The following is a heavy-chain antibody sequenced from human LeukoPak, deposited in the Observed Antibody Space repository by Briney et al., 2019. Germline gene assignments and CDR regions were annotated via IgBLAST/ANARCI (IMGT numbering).Heavy chain of an antibody. CDR2: IQIGGST. Sequence: SQTLSLTCTVSGGSISSGSYYWNWIRQRQHAGKGLEWIGHIQIGGSTNYNPSLKSRITISVDTSKNQSSLKLSSVTAADTAVYYCARGITGITATGSEWGQGTLVTVSS. V-gene: IGHV4-61*09. J-gene: IGHJ4*02. CDR3: ARGITGITATGSE. D-gene: IGHD6-13*01. CDR1: GGSISSGSYY.